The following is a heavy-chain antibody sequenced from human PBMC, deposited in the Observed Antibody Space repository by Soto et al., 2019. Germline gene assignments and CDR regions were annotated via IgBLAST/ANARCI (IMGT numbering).Heavy chain of an antibody. CDR1: GFTFSNAW. J-gene: IGHJ4*02. CDR3: IYYYDSRTYLHVDD. Sequence: PGGSLRLSCVVSGFTFSNAWIHWVRQAPGKGLEWVGCIKSKANGGTKDNAAPVRGRLSLSRDDSKSTVYLQMNSLKSDDSAVYYCIYYYDSRTYLHVDDWGQVTLVTDSS. CDR2: IKSKANGGTK. D-gene: IGHD3-22*01. V-gene: IGHV3-15*08.